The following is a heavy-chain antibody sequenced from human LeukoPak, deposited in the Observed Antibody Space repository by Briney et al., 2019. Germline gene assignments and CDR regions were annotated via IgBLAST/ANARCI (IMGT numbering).Heavy chain of an antibody. CDR2: IIPIFGTA. CDR1: GGTFSSYA. V-gene: IGHV1-69*05. J-gene: IGHJ4*02. Sequence: GASVKVSCEASGGTFSSYAISWVQQAPGQGLEWMGGIIPIFGTANYAQKFQGRVTITTDESTSTAYMELSSLRSEDTAVYYCARGKIVATIEGLAYWGQGTLVTVSS. CDR3: ARGKIVATIEGLAY. D-gene: IGHD5-12*01.